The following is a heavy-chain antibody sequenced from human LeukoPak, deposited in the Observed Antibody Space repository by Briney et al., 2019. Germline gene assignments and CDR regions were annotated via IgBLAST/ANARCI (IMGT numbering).Heavy chain of an antibody. CDR3: ARVRGVIITPFDY. Sequence: ASVKVSCKASGYTFTGYYMHWVRQAPGQGLEWMGWINPNSGGTNYAQKFQGRVTMTRDTSISTAYMELSRLRFDDTAVYYCARVRGVIITPFDYWGQGTLVTVSS. D-gene: IGHD3-10*01. V-gene: IGHV1-2*02. CDR1: GYTFTGYY. J-gene: IGHJ4*02. CDR2: INPNSGGT.